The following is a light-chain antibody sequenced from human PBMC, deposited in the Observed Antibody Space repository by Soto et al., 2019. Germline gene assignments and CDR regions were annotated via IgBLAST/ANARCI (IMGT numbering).Light chain of an antibody. CDR2: ASY. CDR1: QSISSY. Sequence: DIQMTQSPSSLSASVGDRVTITCRASQSISSYLNWYQQKPGKAPKLLIYASYSLQSGVPSRLSGSGSGTDFTLTISSLQPEDFETYYCQQSYSTPWTFGQGTKVEIK. CDR3: QQSYSTPWT. V-gene: IGKV1-39*01. J-gene: IGKJ1*01.